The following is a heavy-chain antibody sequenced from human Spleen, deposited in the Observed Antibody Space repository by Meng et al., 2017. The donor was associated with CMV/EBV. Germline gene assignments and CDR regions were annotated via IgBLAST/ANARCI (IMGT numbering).Heavy chain of an antibody. V-gene: IGHV3-74*03. CDR1: GFTFSDYW. J-gene: IGHJ4*02. D-gene: IGHD2/OR15-2a*01. Sequence: GGSLRLSCAASGFTFSDYWMHWVRQAPGKGPVWVSRINTDGITTTYADSVKGRFTISRDNARNTLYLQMKSLRPEDTAVYYCARNRPPDYWGQGTLVTVSS. CDR3: ARNRPPDY. CDR2: INTDGITT.